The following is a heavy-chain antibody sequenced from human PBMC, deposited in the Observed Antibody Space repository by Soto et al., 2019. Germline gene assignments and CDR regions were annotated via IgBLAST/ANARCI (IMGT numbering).Heavy chain of an antibody. CDR1: GFTFSIYA. Sequence: GGSLRLSCAASGFTFSIYALSWVRQAPGKGLEWVSGISAGGDKTNYADSVKGRFTISRDRSKNTLYLHMNILRAEDTAVYYCAKDIFFTSSSSFDYWGQGTLVTVSS. J-gene: IGHJ4*02. D-gene: IGHD6-6*01. CDR2: ISAGGDKT. CDR3: AKDIFFTSSSSFDY. V-gene: IGHV3-23*01.